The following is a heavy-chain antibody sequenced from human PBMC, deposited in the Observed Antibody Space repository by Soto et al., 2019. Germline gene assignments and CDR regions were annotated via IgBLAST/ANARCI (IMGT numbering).Heavy chain of an antibody. CDR2: INHRGST. V-gene: IGHV4-34*01. J-gene: IGHJ5*02. CDR1: NGSFSGYY. CDR3: ARGNVVRVTATRSRHPWFDP. Sequence: SETPSLTCDVHNGSFSGYYWRWIRQPPGKGLEWIGEINHRGSTIYNPSLKSRVTISVDTSNNHFSLKLTSVTAADTAVYFCARGNVVRVTATRSRHPWFDPWGQGTLVTVSS. D-gene: IGHD2-15*01.